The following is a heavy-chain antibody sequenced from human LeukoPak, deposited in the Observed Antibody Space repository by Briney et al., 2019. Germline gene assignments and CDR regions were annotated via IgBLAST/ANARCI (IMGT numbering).Heavy chain of an antibody. J-gene: IGHJ4*01. Sequence: AGGSLRLSCAASGFTFSSCAMSWVRQAPGKRLEWVSAISGDGVNTYYADSVKGRFTISRDNSKNTLYLQMNSLRADDTAVYYCAKGPLIAVAGTTWDYWGQGTLVTVSS. V-gene: IGHV3-23*01. CDR2: ISGDGVNT. CDR1: GFTFSSCA. CDR3: AKGPLIAVAGTTWDY. D-gene: IGHD6-19*01.